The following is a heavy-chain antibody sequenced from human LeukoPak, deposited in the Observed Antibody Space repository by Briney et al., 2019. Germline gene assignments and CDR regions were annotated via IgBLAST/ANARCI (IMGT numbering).Heavy chain of an antibody. Sequence: GASVKVSCKASGYTFISYDINWVRQATGQGLEWMGWMNPNSGNTGYAQKFQGRVTMTRNTSISTAYMELSSLRSEDTAVYYCARTKARVITNNWFDPWGQGTLVTVSS. J-gene: IGHJ5*02. CDR2: MNPNSGNT. CDR1: GYTFISYD. CDR3: ARTKARVITNNWFDP. D-gene: IGHD3-22*01. V-gene: IGHV1-8*01.